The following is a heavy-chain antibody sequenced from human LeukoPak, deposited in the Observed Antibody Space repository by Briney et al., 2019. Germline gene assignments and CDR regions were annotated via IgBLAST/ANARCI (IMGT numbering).Heavy chain of an antibody. CDR1: GFTFSSYA. J-gene: IGHJ4*02. CDR2: ISGSGGST. V-gene: IGHV3-23*01. Sequence: GGSLRLSCAASGFTFSSYAMSWVRQAPGKGLEWVLAISGSGGSTYYADSVKGRFTISRDNSKNTLYLQMNSLRAEDTAVYYCAKDLIVVVVASEVYFDYWGQGTLVTVSS. D-gene: IGHD2-15*01. CDR3: AKDLIVVVVASEVYFDY.